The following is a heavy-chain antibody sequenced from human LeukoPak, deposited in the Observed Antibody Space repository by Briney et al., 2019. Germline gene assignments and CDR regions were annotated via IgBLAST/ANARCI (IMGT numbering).Heavy chain of an antibody. V-gene: IGHV4-61*02. CDR3: ATIAVAGHFDY. Sequence: SETLSLTCNVSGGSISSGRYYWSWIRLPAGKGMEWIGRIFTSGSTNYNPSLKSRVTISLDTSKNQFSLKLSSVTAADTAVYYCATIAVAGHFDYWGQGTLVTVSS. D-gene: IGHD6-19*01. CDR2: IFTSGST. J-gene: IGHJ4*02. CDR1: GGSISSGRYY.